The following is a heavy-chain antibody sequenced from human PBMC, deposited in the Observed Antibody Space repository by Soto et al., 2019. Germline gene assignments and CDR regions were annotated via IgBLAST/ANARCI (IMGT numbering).Heavy chain of an antibody. J-gene: IGHJ4*02. CDR2: ISADGNSA. CDR3: AKEGQLVRRGYSYGPRAPELDY. Sequence: GGSLRLSCEASGFTFSMRAMSWVRQAPGKGLEWVSIISADGNSAYYADSVKGRFTSSRDNSKNTLHLQMNSLRAEDTAVYYCAKEGQLVRRGYSYGPRAPELDYWGQGTLVTVSS. V-gene: IGHV3-23*01. CDR1: GFTFSMRA. D-gene: IGHD5-18*01.